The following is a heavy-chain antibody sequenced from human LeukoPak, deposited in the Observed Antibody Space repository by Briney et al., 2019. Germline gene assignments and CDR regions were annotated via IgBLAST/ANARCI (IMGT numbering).Heavy chain of an antibody. J-gene: IGHJ4*02. CDR3: AKPGYSGSHLYYFDY. V-gene: IGHV3-74*01. CDR2: INSDGSNT. CDR1: GFTFSSYW. D-gene: IGHD1-26*01. Sequence: PGGSLRLSCAASGFTFSSYWMNWVRQAPGKGLVWVSRINSDGSNTKYADSVKGRFTISRDNAKNTLYLQMTSLRVEDTAVYYCAKPGYSGSHLYYFDYWGQGTLVTVSS.